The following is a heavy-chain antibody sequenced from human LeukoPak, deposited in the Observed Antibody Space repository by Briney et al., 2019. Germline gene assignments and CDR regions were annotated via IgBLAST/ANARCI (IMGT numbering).Heavy chain of an antibody. CDR1: GGSISSYY. CDR3: ARHALYYYYYGMDV. CDR2: IYYSGST. Sequence: SETLSLTCTVSGGSISSYYWSWIRQPPGKGLEWIGYIYYSGSTNYNPSLKSRVTISVDTSKNQFSLKLSSVTAADTAVYYCARHALYYYYYGMDVWGQGTLVTVSS. V-gene: IGHV4-59*08. J-gene: IGHJ6*02.